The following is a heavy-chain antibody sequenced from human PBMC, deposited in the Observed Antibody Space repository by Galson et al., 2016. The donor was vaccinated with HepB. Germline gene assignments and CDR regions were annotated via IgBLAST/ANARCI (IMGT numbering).Heavy chain of an antibody. V-gene: IGHV3-7*01. CDR1: GFTFSFYW. J-gene: IGHJ3*02. Sequence: SLRLSCAASGFTFSFYWMTWVRQAPGKGLEWVANINKDGGEDYYVDSLKGRFTISRDNAKSSLYLHTNSLRAEDTAVYYCARAACSASSCPDAFDIWGQGTMVTVSS. D-gene: IGHD2-15*01. CDR3: ARAACSASSCPDAFDI. CDR2: INKDGGED.